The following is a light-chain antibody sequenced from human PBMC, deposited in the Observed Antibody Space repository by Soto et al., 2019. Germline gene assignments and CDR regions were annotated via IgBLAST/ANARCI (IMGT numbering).Light chain of an antibody. V-gene: IGKV1-16*02. CDR1: QDIYNY. CDR3: QQYHSYPPT. J-gene: IGKJ1*01. CDR2: AAS. Sequence: DIQMTQSPSSLSASVGDRVTITCRASQDIYNYLAWFQQKPGQAPKSLIYAASTLQTGVPSKFSGSASGTDFTLTINSLQPEDFATYYCQQYHSYPPTFGQGTKVEIK.